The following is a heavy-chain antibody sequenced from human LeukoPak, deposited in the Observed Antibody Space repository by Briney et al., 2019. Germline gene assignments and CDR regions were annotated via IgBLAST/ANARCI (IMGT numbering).Heavy chain of an antibody. CDR2: MSGSDTGS. V-gene: IGHV3-23*01. D-gene: IGHD4-23*01. Sequence: PGGSLRLSCAASGFTFSSYWMSWVRQAPGKGLEWVSAMSGSDTGSWYADSVKGRFTISRDTSKTTLYLQMNSLRAEDTAIYYCAKDARSFGGTYFDYWGQGIQVTVSS. CDR3: AKDARSFGGTYFDY. CDR1: GFTFSSYW. J-gene: IGHJ4*02.